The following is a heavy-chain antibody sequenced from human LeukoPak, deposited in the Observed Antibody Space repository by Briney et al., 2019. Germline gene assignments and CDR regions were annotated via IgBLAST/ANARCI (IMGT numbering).Heavy chain of an antibody. V-gene: IGHV3-30-3*01. CDR1: GFTFSSYA. Sequence: GRSLRLSCAASGFTFSSYAMHWVRQAPGKGLEWVAVISYDGSNKYYADSVEGRFTISRDNSKNTLYLQMNSLRAEDTAVYYCARDRIYDFWSGYYIGYYYYGMDVWGQGTTVTVSS. CDR3: ARDRIYDFWSGYYIGYYYYGMDV. CDR2: ISYDGSNK. D-gene: IGHD3-3*01. J-gene: IGHJ6*02.